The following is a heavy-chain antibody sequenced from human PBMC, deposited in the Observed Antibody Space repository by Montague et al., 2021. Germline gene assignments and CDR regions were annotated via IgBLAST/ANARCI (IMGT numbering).Heavy chain of an antibody. J-gene: IGHJ4*02. V-gene: IGHV3-7*01. CDR1: GFIFNNSY. D-gene: IGHD2/OR15-2a*01. Sequence: SLRLSCAASGFIFNNSYIAWIRQAPGKGLEWVANMNPDGSGRYYVDSVRGRFTISRDNAKNSLFLQMSSLRVEDTAVYYCARDPFFGAVDYWGQGTLVTVSS. CDR3: ARDPFFGAVDY. CDR2: MNPDGSGR.